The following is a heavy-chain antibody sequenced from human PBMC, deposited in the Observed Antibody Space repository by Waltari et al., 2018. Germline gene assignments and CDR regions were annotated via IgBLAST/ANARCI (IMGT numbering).Heavy chain of an antibody. CDR1: GFTFDDYA. CDR3: AKDKRLRSPDYYYYYMDV. D-gene: IGHD3-22*01. V-gene: IGHV3-43D*03. CDR2: ISWDGGST. Sequence: EVQLVESGGVVVQPGGSLRLSCAASGFTFDDYAMHWVRQAPGKGLEWVSLISWDGGSTYYADAVKGRFTISRDNSKNSLYLQMNSLRAEDTALYYCAKDKRLRSPDYYYYYMDVWGKGTTVTVSS. J-gene: IGHJ6*03.